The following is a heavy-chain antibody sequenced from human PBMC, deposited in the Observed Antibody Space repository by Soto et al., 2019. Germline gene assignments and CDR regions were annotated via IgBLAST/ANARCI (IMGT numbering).Heavy chain of an antibody. D-gene: IGHD3-3*01. J-gene: IGHJ5*02. Sequence: PGGSLRLSCAASGFTFSTYAMHWVRQAPGKGLAWVAIISYHGSNKYYADSVKGRFTISRDDPNNTLYLQMNSLRPEDTAVYYCARDHRNTIFGVVIIPFDPWGQGTLVTVSS. CDR3: ARDHRNTIFGVVIIPFDP. CDR2: ISYHGSNK. CDR1: GFTFSTYA. V-gene: IGHV3-30-3*01.